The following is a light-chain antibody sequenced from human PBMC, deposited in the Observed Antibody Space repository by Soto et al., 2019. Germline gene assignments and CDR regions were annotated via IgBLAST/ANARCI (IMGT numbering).Light chain of an antibody. J-gene: IGKJ5*01. CDR2: GAS. V-gene: IGKV3-20*01. Sequence: IVLTQSPDTLSFSPGSRATLSCMASQSVGTRLAWYQHKTGQAPSLLMSGASSRATGIPDRFSGSGSETDFTLTISRLEPEDFALYYCQHYQVGQPIAFGRGTRLDIK. CDR3: QHYQVGQPIA. CDR1: QSVGTR.